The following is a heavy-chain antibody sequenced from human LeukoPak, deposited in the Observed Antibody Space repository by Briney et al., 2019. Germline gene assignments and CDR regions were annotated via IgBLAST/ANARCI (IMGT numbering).Heavy chain of an antibody. Sequence: SETLSLTCAVYGGSFSGYYWSWIRQPPGKGLEWIGEITHSGSTHYNPSLKSRVTISVDTSQKQFSLRLSSVTAADTAVCYCARVENPAVDIVATIGWYFDYWAREPWSPSPQ. J-gene: IGHJ4*02. D-gene: IGHD5-12*01. CDR3: ARVENPAVDIVATIGWYFDY. V-gene: IGHV4-34*01. CDR2: ITHSGST. CDR1: GGSFSGYY.